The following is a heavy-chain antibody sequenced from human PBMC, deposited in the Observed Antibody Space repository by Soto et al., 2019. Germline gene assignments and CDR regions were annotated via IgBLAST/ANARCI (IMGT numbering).Heavy chain of an antibody. CDR2: IIPIFGTA. D-gene: IGHD2-21*02. CDR3: ARGPTYCGGDCYYYYYYGMDV. CDR1: GYTFTSYG. J-gene: IGHJ6*02. V-gene: IGHV1-69*13. Sequence: SVKGSCKASGYTFTSYGISWVRQAPGQGLEWMGGIIPIFGTANYAQKFQGRVTITADESTSTAYMELSSLRSEDTAVYYCARGPTYCGGDCYYYYYYGMDVWGQGTTVTVSS.